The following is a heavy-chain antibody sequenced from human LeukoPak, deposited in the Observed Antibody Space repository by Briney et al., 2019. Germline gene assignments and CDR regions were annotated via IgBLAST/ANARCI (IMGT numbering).Heavy chain of an antibody. Sequence: GGSLRLSCAASGFTFSSYWMSWVRQAPGKGLEWVSSISSSSSYIYYADSVKGRFTISRDNAKNSLYLQMNSLRAEDTAVYYCARVGALSSSWLLYWGQGALVTVSS. J-gene: IGHJ4*02. CDR1: GFTFSSYW. CDR3: ARVGALSSSWLLY. V-gene: IGHV3-21*01. CDR2: ISSSSSYI. D-gene: IGHD6-13*01.